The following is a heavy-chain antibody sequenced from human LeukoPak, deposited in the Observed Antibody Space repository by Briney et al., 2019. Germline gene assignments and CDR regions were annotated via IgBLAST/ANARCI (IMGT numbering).Heavy chain of an antibody. Sequence: SQTLSLTCAISGDSVSSNSAAWNWIRQSPSRGLEWLGRTYYRSKWYNDYAVSVKSRITINSDTSKNQFSLQLNSVTPEDTAVYYCAKSNSRGYCSGGSCYDYWGQGTLVTVSS. CDR2: TYYRSKWYN. V-gene: IGHV6-1*01. CDR1: GDSVSSNSAA. D-gene: IGHD2-15*01. CDR3: AKSNSRGYCSGGSCYDY. J-gene: IGHJ4*02.